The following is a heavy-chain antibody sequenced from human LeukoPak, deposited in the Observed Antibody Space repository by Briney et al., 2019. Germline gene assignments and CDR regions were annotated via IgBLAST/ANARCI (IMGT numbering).Heavy chain of an antibody. CDR1: GYTFTSYG. J-gene: IGHJ4*02. V-gene: IGHV1-18*01. D-gene: IGHD6-19*01. Sequence: GASVKVSCKASGYTFTSYGISWVRQAPGQGLEWMGWISAYNGNTNYAQKLQGRVTMTTDTSTSTAYMELRSLRSDDTAVYYCARDQPYSSGWYGITGFDYWGQGTLVTVSS. CDR3: ARDQPYSSGWYGITGFDY. CDR2: ISAYNGNT.